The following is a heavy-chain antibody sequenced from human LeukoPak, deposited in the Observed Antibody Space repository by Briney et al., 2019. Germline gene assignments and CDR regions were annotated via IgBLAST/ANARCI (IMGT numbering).Heavy chain of an antibody. CDR1: SGSISYYY. J-gene: IGHJ3*02. V-gene: IGHV4-59*01. CDR3: ASGVRLDAFDI. D-gene: IGHD5-12*01. CDR2: IYYTGNT. Sequence: SSETLSLTCTVSSGSISYYYWSWIRQPPGKGLEWIGHIYYTGNTNYNPSLKSRVTISANTSKNQFSLKLSSVTAADTALYYCASGVRLDAFDIWGQGTLVTVSS.